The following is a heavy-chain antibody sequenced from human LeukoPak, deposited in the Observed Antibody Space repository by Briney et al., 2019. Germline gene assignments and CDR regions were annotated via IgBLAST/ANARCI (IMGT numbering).Heavy chain of an antibody. Sequence: GGSLRLSGAASGFTFSSYAMSWVRQAPGKGLEWVSAISGSGGSTYYADSVKGRFTISRDNPKNTLYLQVNSLRAEDTAVYYCAKDHLIAFDYWGQGTLVTVSS. J-gene: IGHJ4*02. V-gene: IGHV3-23*01. CDR2: ISGSGGST. CDR3: AKDHLIAFDY. CDR1: GFTFSSYA.